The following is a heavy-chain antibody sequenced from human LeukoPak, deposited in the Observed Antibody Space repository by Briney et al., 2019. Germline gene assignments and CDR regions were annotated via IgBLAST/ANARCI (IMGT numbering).Heavy chain of an antibody. CDR3: ARGDLHGDAPYDY. CDR2: IYYSGST. J-gene: IGHJ4*02. Sequence: SETLSLTCTVSGGSISSYYWSWIRQPPGKGLEWIGYIYYSGSTNYNPSLKSRVTISVDTSKNQFSLKLSSVTAADTAVYYCARGDLHGDAPYDYWGQGALVTVSS. CDR1: GGSISSYY. V-gene: IGHV4-59*01. D-gene: IGHD4-17*01.